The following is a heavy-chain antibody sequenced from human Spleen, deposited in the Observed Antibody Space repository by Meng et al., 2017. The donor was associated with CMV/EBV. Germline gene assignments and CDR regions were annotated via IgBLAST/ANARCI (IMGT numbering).Heavy chain of an antibody. D-gene: IGHD6-19*01. V-gene: IGHV3-11*04. CDR1: GFTFSDYY. CDR2: ISSSGSTI. Sequence: GGSLRLSCAASGFTFSDYYMSWIRQAPGKGLEWVSYISSSGSTIYYADSVKGRFTISRDSSKNTLYLQMNRLRVEDTALYYCAKGGPQWLVESYFDYWGQGTLVTVSS. J-gene: IGHJ4*02. CDR3: AKGGPQWLVESYFDY.